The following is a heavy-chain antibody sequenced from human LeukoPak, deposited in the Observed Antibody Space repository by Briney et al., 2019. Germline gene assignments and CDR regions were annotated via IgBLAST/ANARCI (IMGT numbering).Heavy chain of an antibody. D-gene: IGHD6-13*01. Sequence: SETLSLTCTVSGGSISSYYWSWIRQPPGKGLEWIGYIYYSGSTNYNPSLKSRVTISVDTSKNQFSLKLSSVTAADTAVYYCARTPYSSSWYYFDYWGQGTLVTVSS. CDR1: GGSISSYY. V-gene: IGHV4-59*01. J-gene: IGHJ4*02. CDR2: IYYSGST. CDR3: ARTPYSSSWYYFDY.